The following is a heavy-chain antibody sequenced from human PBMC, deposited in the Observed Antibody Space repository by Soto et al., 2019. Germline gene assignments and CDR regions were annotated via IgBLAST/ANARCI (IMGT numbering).Heavy chain of an antibody. CDR3: ASGIEDYYGMDV. CDR2: MNLNSGNT. V-gene: IGHV1-8*01. CDR1: GYTFTSYD. D-gene: IGHD2-21*01. J-gene: IGHJ6*02. Sequence: QVQLVQSGAEVKKPGASVKVSCKASGYTFTSYDINWVRQATGQGLEWMGWMNLNSGNTGYAQKFQGRVTMTRNTSISTAYMELSSLRSEDTAVYYCASGIEDYYGMDVWGQGTTVTVSS.